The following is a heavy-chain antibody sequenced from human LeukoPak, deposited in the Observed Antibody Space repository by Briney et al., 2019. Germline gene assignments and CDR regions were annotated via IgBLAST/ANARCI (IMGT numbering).Heavy chain of an antibody. V-gene: IGHV3-53*01. CDR3: ARDTKN. CDR1: GFNVSSSA. Sequence: GGSLRLSCAASGFNVSSSAMSWVRQAPDKGLEWVSIVYRDGNAYYADSVKGRFTVSRDSSKNTLDLQMNSLRAEGTAVYYCARDTKNWGQGTLVTVSS. D-gene: IGHD1-1*01. J-gene: IGHJ4*02. CDR2: VYRDGNA.